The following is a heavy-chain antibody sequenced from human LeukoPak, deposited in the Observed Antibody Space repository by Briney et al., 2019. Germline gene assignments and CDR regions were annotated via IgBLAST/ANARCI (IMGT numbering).Heavy chain of an antibody. CDR3: ARAELDLSQNSWFDP. J-gene: IGHJ5*02. D-gene: IGHD3-10*01. Sequence: PSETLSLTCTVSGGSISGGTYYWSWIRQSAGKGLEWIGGLYTSGSTNYNPSLKSRVTISVDTSKNQFSLRLSSVTAADTAVYYCARAELDLSQNSWFDPWGQGTLVTVSS. CDR2: LYTSGST. CDR1: GGSISGGTYY. V-gene: IGHV4-61*02.